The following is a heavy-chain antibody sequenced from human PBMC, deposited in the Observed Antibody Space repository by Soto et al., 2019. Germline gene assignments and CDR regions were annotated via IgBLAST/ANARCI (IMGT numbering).Heavy chain of an antibody. CDR1: GGTFSSYT. Sequence: QVQLVQSGAEVKKPGSSVKVSCKASGGTFSSYTISWVRQAPGQGLEWMGRIIPIVGITKYAQKFQGRVTMTADKSTSTAYMELSSLRSEDTAVYYCARDDGLAYCGGDCYSWGQGTLVTVSS. CDR3: ARDDGLAYCGGDCYS. CDR2: IIPIVGIT. D-gene: IGHD2-21*02. V-gene: IGHV1-69*02. J-gene: IGHJ4*02.